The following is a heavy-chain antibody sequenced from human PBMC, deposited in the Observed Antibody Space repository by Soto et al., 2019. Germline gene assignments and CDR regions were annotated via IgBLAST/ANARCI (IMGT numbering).Heavy chain of an antibody. CDR1: GFTFSSYW. D-gene: IGHD3-22*01. J-gene: IGHJ3*01. CDR2: IQQDVSGT. V-gene: IGHV3-7*05. Sequence: PGGSLRLSCAAAGFTFSSYWMSWVRQAPGKGLEWVANIQQDVSGTYYVDSVKGRFAISRDSSKSTLYLEMFSLRPEDTAVYYCARVPGGYPLGYFNVGGQGKMVTVSS. CDR3: ARVPGGYPLGYFNV.